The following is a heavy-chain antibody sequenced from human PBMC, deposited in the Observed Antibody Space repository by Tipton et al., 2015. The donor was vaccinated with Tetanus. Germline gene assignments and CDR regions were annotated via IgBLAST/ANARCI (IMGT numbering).Heavy chain of an antibody. D-gene: IGHD1-26*01. V-gene: IGHV3-21*06. CDR2: ISSSGSHM. CDR3: AREGSSGWFDP. Sequence: GSLRLSCAASGFTFSSYSMNWVRQAPGKGLEWVSSISSSGSHMYYAESVRGRFSISRDNAKNSLYLQMNSLRADDTALYYCAREGSSGWFDPRGRGTLVTVSS. CDR1: GFTFSSYS. J-gene: IGHJ5*02.